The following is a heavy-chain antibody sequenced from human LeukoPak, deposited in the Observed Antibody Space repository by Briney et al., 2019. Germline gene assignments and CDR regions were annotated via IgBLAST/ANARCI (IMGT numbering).Heavy chain of an antibody. Sequence: GESPKISCKGFGYSFTSYWISWVRQMPGKGLEWVGRIDPSDSYTSYSPSFQGHVTISVDKSIITAYLQWSSLKASDTAMYYCARLGGSGWYGVDVWGQGTTVTVSS. J-gene: IGHJ6*02. CDR1: GYSFTSYW. V-gene: IGHV5-10-1*01. CDR3: ARLGGSGWYGVDV. CDR2: IDPSDSYT. D-gene: IGHD6-19*01.